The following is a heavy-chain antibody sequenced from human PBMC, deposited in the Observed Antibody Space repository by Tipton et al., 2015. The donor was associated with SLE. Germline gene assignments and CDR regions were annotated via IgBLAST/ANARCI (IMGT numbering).Heavy chain of an antibody. CDR3: ARDKQPGDY. J-gene: IGHJ4*02. D-gene: IGHD1-1*01. CDR1: GGSISSYY. Sequence: TLSLTCTVSGGSISSYYWSWIRQPPGKGLEWIGYIYYSGSTNYNPSLKSRVTISVDTSKNQFSLKLTSVTAADTAMYYCARDKQPGDYWGQGTLVTVSS. CDR2: IYYSGST. V-gene: IGHV4-59*01.